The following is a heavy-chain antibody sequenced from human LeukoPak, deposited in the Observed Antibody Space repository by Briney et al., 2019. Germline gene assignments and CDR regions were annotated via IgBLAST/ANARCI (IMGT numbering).Heavy chain of an antibody. CDR1: GGSISSSTYY. V-gene: IGHV4-39*02. Sequence: NPSETLSLTCTVSGGSISSSTYYWGWIRQPPGKGLEWIGSMYYSGSTYSNSSLKSRVTMFVDTSKNQFSLKLISVTAADTAVYYCAREEGGCFDYWGQGTLVTASS. CDR3: AREEGGCFDY. CDR2: MYYSGST. D-gene: IGHD1-26*01. J-gene: IGHJ4*02.